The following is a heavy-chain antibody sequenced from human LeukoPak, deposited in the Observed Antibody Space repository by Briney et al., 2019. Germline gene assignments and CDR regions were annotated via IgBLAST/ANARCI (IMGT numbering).Heavy chain of an antibody. Sequence: SETLSPTCAVSGGSFSGYYWSWIRQPPGKGLEWIGEINHRGRTNYNPSLKSRVTISVDTSKNQVSLKLSSVTAADTAVYYCARGLVTGTTLNWGQGTLVTVSS. V-gene: IGHV4-34*01. J-gene: IGHJ4*02. D-gene: IGHD1-7*01. CDR1: GGSFSGYY. CDR2: INHRGRT. CDR3: ARGLVTGTTLN.